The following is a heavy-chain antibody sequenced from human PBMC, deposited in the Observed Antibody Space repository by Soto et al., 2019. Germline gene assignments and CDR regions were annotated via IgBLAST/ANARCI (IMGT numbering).Heavy chain of an antibody. CDR2: ISAYDGKT. Sequence: ASVKVSCKASGYNFNIYGINWVRQAPGQGLELMGWISAYDGKTTYAEKFQGRVTMTTDASTSTAYMESRSLRSDDTAVYYCARDTHEYWTSYWFDPWGQGTMVTVSS. V-gene: IGHV1-18*01. J-gene: IGHJ5*02. D-gene: IGHD3-3*01. CDR3: ARDTHEYWTSYWFDP. CDR1: GYNFNIYG.